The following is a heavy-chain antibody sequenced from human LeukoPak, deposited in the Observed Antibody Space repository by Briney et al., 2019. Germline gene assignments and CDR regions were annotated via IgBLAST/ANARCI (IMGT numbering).Heavy chain of an antibody. CDR2: INHSGST. CDR3: ARAGGQLGVHIYFDY. Sequence: SETLSLTCAVYGGSFSGYYWSWIRQPPGKGLEWIGEINHSGSTNYNPSLKSRVTISVDTSKNQFSLKLSSVTAADTAVYYCARAGGQLGVHIYFDYWGQGTLVTVSS. V-gene: IGHV4-34*01. J-gene: IGHJ4*02. CDR1: GGSFSGYY. D-gene: IGHD6-6*01.